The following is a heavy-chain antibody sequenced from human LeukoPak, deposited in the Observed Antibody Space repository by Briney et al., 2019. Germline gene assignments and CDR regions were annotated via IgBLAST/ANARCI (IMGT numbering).Heavy chain of an antibody. CDR1: GFTFDDYA. D-gene: IGHD3-10*01. Sequence: GGSLRLSCAASGFTFDDYAMHWVRQAPGKGLEWVSGISWNSGSIGYADSVKGRFTISRDNAKNSLYLQMNSLRAEDTALYYCARWFGEPYTPHFDYWGQGTLVTVSS. CDR2: ISWNSGSI. CDR3: ARWFGEPYTPHFDY. V-gene: IGHV3-9*01. J-gene: IGHJ4*02.